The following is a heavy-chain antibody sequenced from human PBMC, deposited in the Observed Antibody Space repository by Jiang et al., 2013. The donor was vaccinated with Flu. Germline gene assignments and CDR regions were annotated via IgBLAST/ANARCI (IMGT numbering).Heavy chain of an antibody. J-gene: IGHJ4*02. Sequence: SVRLSCQAYRFHPHSLSCPVGCARPPDRGLSGWGCVNPGTDAVNYAQRFQGRITITRDTSANTAYMDLSGLRSDDTAVYYCVRAGAYVSGYYVTDYWGPGSLVTVSS. V-gene: IGHV1-3*01. CDR1: RFHPHSLS. CDR2: VNPGTDAV. CDR3: VRAGAYVSGYYVTDY. D-gene: IGHD5-12*01.